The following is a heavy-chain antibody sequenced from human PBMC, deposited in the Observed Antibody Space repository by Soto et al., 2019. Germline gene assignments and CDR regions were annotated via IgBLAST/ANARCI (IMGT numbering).Heavy chain of an antibody. CDR1: GYIFTSYA. Sequence: ASVKVSCKASGYIFTSYAMHWVRQAPGQRLEWMGWINAGNGNTKYSQKFQGRVTITRDTSASTAYMELSGLRSEDTAVYYCASSPRSFSYYDSSGYYYDYWGQGTLVTVSS. D-gene: IGHD3-22*01. J-gene: IGHJ4*02. CDR3: ASSPRSFSYYDSSGYYYDY. CDR2: INAGNGNT. V-gene: IGHV1-3*01.